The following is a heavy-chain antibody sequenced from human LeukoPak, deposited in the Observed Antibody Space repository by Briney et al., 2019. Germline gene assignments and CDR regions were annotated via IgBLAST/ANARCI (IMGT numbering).Heavy chain of an antibody. CDR1: GYTFTGYY. CDR2: INPTSGGT. Sequence: ASVKVSCKTSGYTFTGYYIQWVRQAPGQGLEWMGYINPTSGGTNYAQGCQGRYTMTRDTSITTACVELSRLASVDPAVYYCASGEMITFGGVIVISTFDIWGQGTMVTVS. J-gene: IGHJ3*02. D-gene: IGHD3-16*02. V-gene: IGHV1-2*02. CDR3: ASGEMITFGGVIVISTFDI.